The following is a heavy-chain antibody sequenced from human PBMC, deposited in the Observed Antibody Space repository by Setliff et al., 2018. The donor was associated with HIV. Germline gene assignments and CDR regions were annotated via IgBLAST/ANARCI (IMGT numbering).Heavy chain of an antibody. Sequence: LPCTVSGGSMSSSSYYWGWIRQTPDKGLEWIGIIYYSGATYYNPSLTSRVTISVDTSRNQFSLKLRSVTAADTAAYYCARLGYVSGGFYKTPGPYYFDYWGQGALVTLL. D-gene: IGHD3-10*01. J-gene: IGHJ4*02. CDR3: ARLGYVSGGFYKTPGPYYFDY. CDR2: IYYSGAT. V-gene: IGHV4-39*01. CDR1: GGSMSSSSYY.